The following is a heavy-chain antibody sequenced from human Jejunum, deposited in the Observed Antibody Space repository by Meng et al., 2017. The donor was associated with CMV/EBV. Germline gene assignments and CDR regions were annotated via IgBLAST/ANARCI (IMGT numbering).Heavy chain of an antibody. D-gene: IGHD3-10*01. V-gene: IGHV3-7*01. CDR3: VRGGGAFDM. Sequence: SWASSGFRFSTYWMSWVRQAPGKGLGWVANIKLDGSDKHYVDSVKGRFTISRDNAKNSLYLQMNSLRAEDTALYYCVRGGGAFDMWGQGTTVTVSS. CDR1: GFRFSTYW. CDR2: IKLDGSDK. J-gene: IGHJ3*02.